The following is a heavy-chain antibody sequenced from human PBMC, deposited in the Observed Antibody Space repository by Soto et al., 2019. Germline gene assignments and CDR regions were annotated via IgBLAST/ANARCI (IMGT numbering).Heavy chain of an antibody. CDR2: ISGSGGST. Sequence: GGSLRLSCAASGFTFSSYAMSWVRQAPGKGLEWVSAISGSGGSTYYADSVKGRFTISRDNSKNTLYLQMNSLRAEDTAVYHSAKDLVRGPSQNIVMDNWFDPWGQGTLVTVSS. J-gene: IGHJ5*02. D-gene: IGHD3-10*01. CDR1: GFTFSSYA. CDR3: AKDLVRGPSQNIVMDNWFDP. V-gene: IGHV3-23*01.